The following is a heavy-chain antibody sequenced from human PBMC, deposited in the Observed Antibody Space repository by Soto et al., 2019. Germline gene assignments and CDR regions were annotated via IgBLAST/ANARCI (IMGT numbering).Heavy chain of an antibody. D-gene: IGHD5-18*01. Sequence: SETLSLTCTVSGGSISSYYWSWIRQPPGKGLEWIGYIYYSGSTNYNPSLKSRVTISVDTSKNQFSLKLSSVTAADTAVYYCARHYDTAMVTRWFDPWGQGTLVTVSS. CDR1: GGSISSYY. V-gene: IGHV4-59*08. CDR2: IYYSGST. J-gene: IGHJ5*02. CDR3: ARHYDTAMVTRWFDP.